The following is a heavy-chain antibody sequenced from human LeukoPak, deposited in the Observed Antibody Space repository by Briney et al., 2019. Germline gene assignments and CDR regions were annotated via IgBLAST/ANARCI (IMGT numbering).Heavy chain of an antibody. D-gene: IGHD3-16*01. CDR3: ARDRGGRQAWVEFDL. J-gene: IGHJ5*02. Sequence: GGSLRLSCTISGFTVVNTLMDWVRPAPGKGPEWVALINYDGDAVYADSPKGRFTISRDTSRNMLYLQMNTLRPVDSAIYYCARDRGGRQAWVEFDLWGQGTLVTVSS. V-gene: IGHV3-53*05. CDR2: INYDGDA. CDR1: GFTVVNTL.